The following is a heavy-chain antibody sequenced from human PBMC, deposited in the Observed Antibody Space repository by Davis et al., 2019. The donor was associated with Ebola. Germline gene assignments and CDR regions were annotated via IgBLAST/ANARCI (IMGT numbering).Heavy chain of an antibody. Sequence: SETLSLTCTASGGSISSYYWSWIRQPPGKGLEWIGYIYYSGSTNYNPSLKSRVTISVDTSKNQFSLKLSSVTAADTAVYYCARVTPDTIFGVVTDYYFDYWGQGTLVTVSS. CDR1: GGSISSYY. CDR2: IYYSGST. J-gene: IGHJ4*02. D-gene: IGHD3-3*01. CDR3: ARVTPDTIFGVVTDYYFDY. V-gene: IGHV4-59*01.